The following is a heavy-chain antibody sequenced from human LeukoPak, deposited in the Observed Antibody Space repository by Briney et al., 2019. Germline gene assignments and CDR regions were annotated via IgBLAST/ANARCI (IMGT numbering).Heavy chain of an antibody. CDR3: ARERLVVVPAAIRDAFDI. CDR2: IYTSGST. V-gene: IGHV4-61*02. CDR1: GGSISSGSYY. J-gene: IGHJ3*02. Sequence: SETLSLTCTVSGGSISSGSYYWSWLRQPAGKGLEWIGRIYTSGSTNYNPSLKSRVTMSVDPSKNQFSLKLSSVTAADTAVYYCARERLVVVPAAIRDAFDIWGQGTMVTVSS. D-gene: IGHD2-2*02.